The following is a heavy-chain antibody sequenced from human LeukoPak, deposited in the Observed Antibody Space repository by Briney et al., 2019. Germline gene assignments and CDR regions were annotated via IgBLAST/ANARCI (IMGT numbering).Heavy chain of an antibody. CDR2: IWFDGSNA. V-gene: IGHV3-33*01. CDR3: AREQWAEDDALDI. Sequence: GGSLRLSCAASGFTFSGYGTHWVRQAPGKGLEWVAVIWFDGSNAYYLDSVKGRFTISRDNSKNMVYLQMNSLRVEDTAVYYCAREQWAEDDALDIWGLGTMVTVSS. CDR1: GFTFSGYG. J-gene: IGHJ3*02. D-gene: IGHD2-8*01.